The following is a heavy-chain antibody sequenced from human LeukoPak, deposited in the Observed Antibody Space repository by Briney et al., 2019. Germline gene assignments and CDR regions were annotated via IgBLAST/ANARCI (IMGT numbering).Heavy chain of an antibody. CDR2: ISGSSTI. V-gene: IGHV3-48*02. CDR1: GFTFSSYS. Sequence: GGSLRLSCAASGFTFSSYSMNWVRQAPGKGLEWVSYISGSSTIYYADSVKGRFTIYRDNAKNSLYLQMHSLRDEDTAVYYCARDYTYRSSSIIDYWGQGTLVPVSS. CDR3: ARDYTYRSSSIIDY. D-gene: IGHD6-6*01. J-gene: IGHJ4*02.